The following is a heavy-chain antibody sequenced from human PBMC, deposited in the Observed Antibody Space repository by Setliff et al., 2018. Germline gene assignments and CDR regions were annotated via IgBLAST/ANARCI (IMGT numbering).Heavy chain of an antibody. J-gene: IGHJ6*03. CDR1: GLTFTTFS. V-gene: IGHV1-18*01. CDR3: AREGVDTRSSTDYRYYMDV. D-gene: IGHD5-18*01. CDR2: ITNYNGKT. Sequence: ASVKVSCKAPGLTFTTFSISWVRQAPGQGLEWMGWITNYNGKTNYAQKFQDRVTIITDESTSTAYMELRSLRTEDTAVYYCAREGVDTRSSTDYRYYMDVWGRGTTVTVSS.